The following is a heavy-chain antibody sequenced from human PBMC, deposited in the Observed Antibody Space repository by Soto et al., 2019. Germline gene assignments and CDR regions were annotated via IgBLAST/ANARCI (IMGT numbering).Heavy chain of an antibody. D-gene: IGHD2-2*02. J-gene: IGHJ6*02. CDR2: ISSSGSII. Sequence: GSLRLSCAASGFTFSSYEMNWVRQAPGKGLEGVSYISSSGSIIYYADSVKGRFTISRDNAKNSLYLQMNSLRAEDTAVYYCARTEGYCSSTSCYSYYYYGMDVWGQGTTVTVSS. V-gene: IGHV3-48*03. CDR1: GFTFSSYE. CDR3: ARTEGYCSSTSCYSYYYYGMDV.